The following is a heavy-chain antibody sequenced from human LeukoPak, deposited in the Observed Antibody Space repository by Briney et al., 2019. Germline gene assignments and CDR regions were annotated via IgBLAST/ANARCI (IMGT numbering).Heavy chain of an antibody. Sequence: PSETLSLTCTVSGGSISSYYWSWIRQPPGKGLEWIGYIYYSGSTNYNPSLKSRVTISVDTSKNQFSLKLSSVTAADTAVYYCARHTGTYRDFDYWGQGTLVTVSS. D-gene: IGHD4-11*01. CDR3: ARHTGTYRDFDY. CDR2: IYYSGST. V-gene: IGHV4-59*08. J-gene: IGHJ4*02. CDR1: GGSISSYY.